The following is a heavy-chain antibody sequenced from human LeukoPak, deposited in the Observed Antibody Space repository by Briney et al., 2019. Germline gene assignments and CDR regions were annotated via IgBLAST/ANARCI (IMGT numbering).Heavy chain of an antibody. D-gene: IGHD3-9*01. Sequence: QPGGSLRLSCAASGFTFSSYAMSWVRQAPGKGLEWVSTISGSGGSTYYADSVKGRFTISRDNSKNMLYLQMNSLRVEDAAVYYCAKADLRYFDWLSIDYWGQGTLVTVSS. CDR2: ISGSGGST. CDR3: AKADLRYFDWLSIDY. V-gene: IGHV3-23*01. CDR1: GFTFSSYA. J-gene: IGHJ4*02.